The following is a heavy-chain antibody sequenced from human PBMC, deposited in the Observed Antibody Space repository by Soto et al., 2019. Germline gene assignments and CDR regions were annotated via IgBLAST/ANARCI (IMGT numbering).Heavy chain of an antibody. V-gene: IGHV1-69*06. J-gene: IGHJ5*02. CDR1: GRTFSSYV. CDR2: IIPMYGTV. Sequence: GASVKVSCKASGRTFSSYVISWVRQAPGQGPEWMGGIIPMYGTVNYAQKFQDRVTIIADTSTSAAYMELSSLRSEDTAVYYCARDLGGCSGGSCRYNWFDPWGQGTLVTVSS. CDR3: ARDLGGCSGGSCRYNWFDP. D-gene: IGHD2-15*01.